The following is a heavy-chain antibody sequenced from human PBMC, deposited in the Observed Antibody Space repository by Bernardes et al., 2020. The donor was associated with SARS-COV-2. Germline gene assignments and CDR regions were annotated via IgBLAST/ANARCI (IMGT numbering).Heavy chain of an antibody. V-gene: IGHV4-59*11. CDR2: IYYVVIS. D-gene: IGHD3-10*01. Sequence: ETLSLTCTVSGASITSHYWSWVRQTPGKGLEWIGFIYYVVISNYNPSLKSRATISVDTSKNQTSLTLTSVTPADTAVYYCARDLSHLVRRGFDLWGRGTLVTVSS. J-gene: IGHJ2*01. CDR1: GASITSHY. CDR3: ARDLSHLVRRGFDL.